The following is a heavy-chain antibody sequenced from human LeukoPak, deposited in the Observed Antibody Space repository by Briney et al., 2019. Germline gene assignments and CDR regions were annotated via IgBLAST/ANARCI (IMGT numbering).Heavy chain of an antibody. J-gene: IGHJ3*02. D-gene: IGHD3-22*01. Sequence: SVTVSCKTCGYTFTCYDINWVRQLTSQGLDRVGGMEGNSGKTAYAQNFLGRVSITRNTSISTAYIELRSLRSEDTAVYYCARLYYYASSGYDALDIWGQGTMVAVSS. V-gene: IGHV1-8*01. CDR2: MEGNSGKT. CDR1: GYTFTCYD. CDR3: ARLYYYASSGYDALDI.